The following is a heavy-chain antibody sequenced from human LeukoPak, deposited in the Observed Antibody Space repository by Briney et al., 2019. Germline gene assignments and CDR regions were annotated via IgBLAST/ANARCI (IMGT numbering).Heavy chain of an antibody. V-gene: IGHV3-9*03. CDR1: GFTLDDYA. Sequence: SGGPLRLSCAASGFTLDDYAVLWARHAPGKGVEGVSGFCWNSGSIGYADSVKGLFTISSDNAKNSLYLQMNSLRAEDMALYYWAKGAGILKDIVNPFDYWGRGTLVTVSS. CDR2: FCWNSGSI. CDR3: AKGAGILKDIVNPFDY. J-gene: IGHJ4*02. D-gene: IGHD2-15*01.